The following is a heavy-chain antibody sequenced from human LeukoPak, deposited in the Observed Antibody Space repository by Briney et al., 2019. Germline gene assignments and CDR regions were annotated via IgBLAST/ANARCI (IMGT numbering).Heavy chain of an antibody. CDR3: ARVEAVAAAFDY. Sequence: ASVKVSCKASGGTFSSYAISWVRQAPGQGLEWMGGIIPIFGTANYAQKFQGRVTITADKSTSTAHMELSSLRSEDTAVYYCARVEAVAAAFDYWGQGTLVTVSS. CDR2: IIPIFGTA. J-gene: IGHJ4*02. CDR1: GGTFSSYA. V-gene: IGHV1-69*06. D-gene: IGHD6-19*01.